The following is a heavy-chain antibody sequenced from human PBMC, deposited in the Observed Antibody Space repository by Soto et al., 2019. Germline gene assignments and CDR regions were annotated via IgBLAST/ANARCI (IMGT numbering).Heavy chain of an antibody. CDR3: ARDRGSYGDYDYYGMDV. CDR2: IIPIFGTA. V-gene: IGHV1-69*06. D-gene: IGHD1-26*01. Sequence: SVKVSCKASGGTFSSYAISWVRQAPGQGLEWMGGIIPIFGTANYAQKFQGRVTITADKSTSTAYMELSSLRSEDTAVYYCARDRGSYGDYDYYGMDVWGQGTTVTVSS. CDR1: GGTFSSYA. J-gene: IGHJ6*02.